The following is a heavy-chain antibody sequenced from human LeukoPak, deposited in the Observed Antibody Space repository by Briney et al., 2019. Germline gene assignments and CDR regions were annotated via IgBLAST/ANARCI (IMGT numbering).Heavy chain of an antibody. J-gene: IGHJ4*02. CDR1: GFTFSSYA. D-gene: IGHD6-13*01. Sequence: AGSLRLSCAASGFTFSSYAMSWVRQAPGKGLEWVSDVSGSGVTTYYADSVKGRFTISRDNSKNTLYLQMRSLRAEDTAVYYCAMDRDGIAASTRGLDYWGQGTLVTVSS. CDR2: VSGSGVTT. V-gene: IGHV3-23*01. CDR3: AMDRDGIAASTRGLDY.